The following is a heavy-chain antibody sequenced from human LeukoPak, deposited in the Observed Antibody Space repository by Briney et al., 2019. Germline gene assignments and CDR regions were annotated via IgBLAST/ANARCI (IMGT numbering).Heavy chain of an antibody. V-gene: IGHV3-48*02. CDR3: AKDESSGYYYFDH. D-gene: IGHD3-22*01. Sequence: GGSLRLSCAASGFTFSSYSMNWVRQAPGKGLEWVSYISRSSSTISYADSVKGRFAISRDNAKNSLYLQMNSLRDEDTAVYYCAKDESSGYYYFDHWGQGTLVTVSS. CDR2: ISRSSSTI. J-gene: IGHJ4*02. CDR1: GFTFSSYS.